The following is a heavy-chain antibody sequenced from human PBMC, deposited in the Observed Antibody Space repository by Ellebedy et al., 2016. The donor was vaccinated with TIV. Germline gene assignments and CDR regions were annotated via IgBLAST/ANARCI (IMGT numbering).Heavy chain of an antibody. D-gene: IGHD3-22*01. V-gene: IGHV1-18*01. CDR3: ARDVPRWWLLTYYYYYGMDV. Sequence: ASVKVSCXASGYTFTSYGISWVRQAPGQGLEWMGWISAYNGNTNYAQKLQGRVTMTTDTSTSTAYMELRSLRSDDTAVYYCARDVPRWWLLTYYYYYGMDVWGQGTTVTVSS. CDR1: GYTFTSYG. J-gene: IGHJ6*02. CDR2: ISAYNGNT.